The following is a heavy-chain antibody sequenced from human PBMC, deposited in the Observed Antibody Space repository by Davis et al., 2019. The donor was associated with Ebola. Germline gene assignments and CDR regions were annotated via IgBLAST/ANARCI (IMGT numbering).Heavy chain of an antibody. CDR1: GVSISTHY. CDR3: AERGGSV. Sequence: PSETLSLTCTIAGVSISTHYWNWIRQPPGKELEWIGSVYYTGSTNYSPSLESRVTISVDTSKNQFSLKLRSVTAAETAVYYCAERGGSVWGQGTLVTVSS. J-gene: IGHJ4*02. V-gene: IGHV4-59*11. CDR2: VYYTGST. D-gene: IGHD3-16*01.